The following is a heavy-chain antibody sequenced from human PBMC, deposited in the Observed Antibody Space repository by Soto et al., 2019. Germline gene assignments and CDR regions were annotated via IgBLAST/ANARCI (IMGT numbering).Heavy chain of an antibody. V-gene: IGHV4-59*01. Sequence: SETLSLTCTVSGGSISSYYWSWIRQPPGKGLEWIGYIYYSGSTNYNPSLKSRVTISVDTSKNQFSLKLSSVTAADTAVYYCARGGDYVWGSYSLDYWGQGILVTVSS. D-gene: IGHD3-16*01. CDR3: ARGGDYVWGSYSLDY. CDR1: GGSISSYY. J-gene: IGHJ4*02. CDR2: IYYSGST.